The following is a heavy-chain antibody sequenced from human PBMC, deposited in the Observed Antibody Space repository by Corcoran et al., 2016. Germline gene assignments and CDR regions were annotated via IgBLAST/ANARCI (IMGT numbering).Heavy chain of an antibody. J-gene: IGHJ6*02. CDR2: IYYSGST. D-gene: IGHD3-3*01. CDR1: GGSISSSSYY. V-gene: IGHV4-39*07. Sequence: QLQLQESDPGLVKPSETLSLTCTVSGGSISSSSYYWGWIRQPPGKGLEWIGSIYYSGSTYYNPSLKSRVTISVDTSKNQFSLKLSSVTAADTAVDYGARGNDDFWSGYQGGNYYYGMDVWGQGTTVTVSS. CDR3: ARGNDDFWSGYQGGNYYYGMDV.